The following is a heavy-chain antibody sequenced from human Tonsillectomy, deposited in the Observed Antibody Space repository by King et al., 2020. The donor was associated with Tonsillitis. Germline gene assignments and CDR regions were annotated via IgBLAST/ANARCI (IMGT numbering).Heavy chain of an antibody. CDR1: GYTFTSYG. J-gene: IGHJ4*02. D-gene: IGHD3-10*01. CDR2: ISAYNGNT. V-gene: IGHV1-18*01. CDR3: ARDETPALWFGELLSHYFDY. Sequence: VQLVESGAEVKKPGASVKVSCTASGYTFTSYGISWVRQAPGQGLEWMGWISAYNGNTNYAQKLQGRVTMTTDTSTSTAYMELRSLRSDDTAVYYCARDETPALWFGELLSHYFDYWGQGTLVTVSS.